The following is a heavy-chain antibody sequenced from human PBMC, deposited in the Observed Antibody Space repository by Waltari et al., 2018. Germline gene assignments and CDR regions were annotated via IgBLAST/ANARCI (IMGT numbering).Heavy chain of an antibody. CDR3: ARGLRQWLVLGYWFDP. CDR2: MNPNSGNT. D-gene: IGHD6-19*01. J-gene: IGHJ5*02. V-gene: IGHV1-8*02. Sequence: QVQLVQSGAEVKKPGASVKVSCTASGYTFTRYDINWLRQATGQGLEWMGWMNPNSGNTGYAQKFQGRVTMTRNTSVSTAYMELSSLRSEDTAVYYCARGLRQWLVLGYWFDPWGQGTLVTVSS. CDR1: GYTFTRYD.